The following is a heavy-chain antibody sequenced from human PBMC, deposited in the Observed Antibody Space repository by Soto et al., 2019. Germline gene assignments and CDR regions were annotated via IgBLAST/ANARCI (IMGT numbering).Heavy chain of an antibody. V-gene: IGHV3-7*03. Sequence: PGGSLRLSCAASGSTFTNYWMTWVRQAPGKGLEWVANIKQDGSEKYYVDSVKGRFTISRDNAKNSLLLLMNSLRAEDTAVYYCARVLRITGTTAFDPWGQGTLVTVSS. J-gene: IGHJ5*02. CDR3: ARVLRITGTTAFDP. CDR1: GSTFTNYW. D-gene: IGHD1-7*01. CDR2: IKQDGSEK.